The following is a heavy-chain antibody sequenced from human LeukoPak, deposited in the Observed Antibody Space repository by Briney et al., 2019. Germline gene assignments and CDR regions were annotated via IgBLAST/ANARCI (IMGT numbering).Heavy chain of an antibody. CDR3: ARAPKTPSWWELRSDAFDI. V-gene: IGHV1-2*02. D-gene: IGHD1-26*01. CDR2: INPNSGGT. Sequence: HGASVKVSCKASGYTFTGYYMHWVRQAPGQGLEWMGWINPNSGGTNYAQKFQGRVTMTRDTSISTAYMELSRLRSDDTAVYYCARAPKTPSWWELRSDAFDIWGQGTMVTVSS. CDR1: GYTFTGYY. J-gene: IGHJ3*02.